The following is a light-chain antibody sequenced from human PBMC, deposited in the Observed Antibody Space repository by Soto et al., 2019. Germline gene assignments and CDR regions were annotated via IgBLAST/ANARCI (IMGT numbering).Light chain of an antibody. CDR1: QSVSSSY. V-gene: IGKV3-15*01. Sequence: EIVMTQSPATLSVSPGERATLSCRASQSVSSSYLAWYQQKPGQAPRLLIYGASIRATGIPARFSGSGSGTEFTLTISSLQSEDFAVYYCQQYNSWPETFGQGTKVDIK. J-gene: IGKJ1*01. CDR3: QQYNSWPET. CDR2: GAS.